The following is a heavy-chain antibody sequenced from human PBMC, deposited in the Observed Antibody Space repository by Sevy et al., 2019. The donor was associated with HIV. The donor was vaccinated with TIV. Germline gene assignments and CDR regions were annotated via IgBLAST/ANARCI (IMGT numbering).Heavy chain of an antibody. D-gene: IGHD3-16*01. Sequence: SETLSLTCTVSGGSVSSGTYYWTWIRQPAGKRLEWIGRISFSGSTNYSPSLRSRVTMSIDTSENQFSLNLRSVTAAVTAVYYCSREPAGIGGAFDIWGQGTMVTVSS. CDR2: ISFSGST. CDR3: SREPAGIGGAFDI. CDR1: GGSVSSGTYY. V-gene: IGHV4-61*02. J-gene: IGHJ3*02.